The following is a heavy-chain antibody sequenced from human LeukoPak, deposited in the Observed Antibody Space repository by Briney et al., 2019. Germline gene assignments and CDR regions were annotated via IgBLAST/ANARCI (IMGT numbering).Heavy chain of an antibody. Sequence: SETLSPTCTVSGGSISSHYWSWIRQPPGEGLEWIGYIYYSGSTNYNPSLKSRVTISVDTSKNQFSLKLSSVTAADTAVYYCARMWELSGYYFNDAFDIWGQGTMVTVSS. J-gene: IGHJ3*02. CDR3: ARMWELSGYYFNDAFDI. CDR2: IYYSGST. CDR1: GGSISSHY. D-gene: IGHD3-22*01. V-gene: IGHV4-59*11.